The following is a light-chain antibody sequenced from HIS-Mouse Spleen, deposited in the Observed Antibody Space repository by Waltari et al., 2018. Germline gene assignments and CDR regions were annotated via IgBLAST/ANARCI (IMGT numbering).Light chain of an antibody. Sequence: DIQLTQSPSFLSASVGDRVTITCRASQGISSYLAWYQQKPGKAPKLLIYAASPLQSGVPSRFSGSGSGTEFTLTIRSLQPEDFATYYCQQLNSYPQLTFGQGTRLEIK. CDR1: QGISSY. CDR3: QQLNSYPQLT. CDR2: AAS. J-gene: IGKJ5*01. V-gene: IGKV1-9*01.